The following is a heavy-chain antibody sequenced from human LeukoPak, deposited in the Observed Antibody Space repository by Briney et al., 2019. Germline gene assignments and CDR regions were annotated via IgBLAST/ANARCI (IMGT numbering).Heavy chain of an antibody. D-gene: IGHD3-3*01. CDR3: ARAQCDFWSGYYMYYFDY. Sequence: PSETLSLTCTVSGGSISSYYWSWIRQPPGKGLEWIGYIYYSGSTNYNPSLKSRVTISVDTSKNQFSLKLSSVTAADTAVYYCARAQCDFWSGYYMYYFDYWGQGTLVTVSS. CDR1: GGSISSYY. J-gene: IGHJ4*02. CDR2: IYYSGST. V-gene: IGHV4-59*01.